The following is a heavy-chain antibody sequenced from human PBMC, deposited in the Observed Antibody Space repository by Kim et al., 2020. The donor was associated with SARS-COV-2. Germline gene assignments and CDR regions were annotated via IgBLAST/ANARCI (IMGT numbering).Heavy chain of an antibody. CDR1: GGSISSYY. V-gene: IGHV4-59*01. CDR2: IYYSGST. Sequence: SETLSLTCTVSGGSISSYYWSWIRQPPGKGLEWIGYIYYSGSTNYNPSLKSRVTISVDTSKNQFSLKLSSVTAADTAVYYCARDDSVWAFDIWGQGTMVTVSS. J-gene: IGHJ3*02. D-gene: IGHD2-15*01. CDR3: ARDDSVWAFDI.